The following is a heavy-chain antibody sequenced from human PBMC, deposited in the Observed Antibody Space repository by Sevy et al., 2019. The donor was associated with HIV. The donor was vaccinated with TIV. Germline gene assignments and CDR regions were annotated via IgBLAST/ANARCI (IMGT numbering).Heavy chain of an antibody. J-gene: IGHJ2*01. V-gene: IGHV3-66*01. Sequence: GGSLRLSCAASGFTVSSNYFSWVRQAPGKGLEWVSLIHIDGSTTYADSVKGRFTVSRDSSENTVFLQMSSLTTEGTAVYYCATFTVIRYWFFDLWGRGTLVTVSS. CDR3: ATFTVIRYWFFDL. D-gene: IGHD4-17*01. CDR2: IHIDGST. CDR1: GFTVSSNY.